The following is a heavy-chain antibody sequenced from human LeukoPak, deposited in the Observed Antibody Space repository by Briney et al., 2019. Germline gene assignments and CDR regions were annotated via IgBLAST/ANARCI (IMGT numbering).Heavy chain of an antibody. CDR2: IYYSGST. V-gene: IGHV4-59*01. Sequence: PSETLSLTCTVSGGSISSYYRSWIRQPPGKGLEWIGYIYYSGSTKYNPYLKSRVTISVDTSKNQFSLKLSSVTAADTAVYYCARGPVGPTIPFDYGGQGTLVTVSS. CDR3: ARGPVGPTIPFDY. J-gene: IGHJ4*02. CDR1: GGSISSYY. D-gene: IGHD1-26*01.